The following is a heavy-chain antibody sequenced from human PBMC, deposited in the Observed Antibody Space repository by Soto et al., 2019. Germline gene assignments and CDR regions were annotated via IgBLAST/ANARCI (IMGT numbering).Heavy chain of an antibody. CDR2: IYHSGST. D-gene: IGHD3-10*01. CDR3: GPHPGNTYGRLDY. CDR1: GGSISSTNW. Sequence: SETLSLTCAVSGGSISSTNWWTWVRQPPGKGLEWIGEIYHSGSTNYNPSLKSRVTISVDKSKNQFSLQLSSMTAADTAVYYSGPHPGNTYGRLDYGGQGTRVTVS. J-gene: IGHJ4*02. V-gene: IGHV4-4*02.